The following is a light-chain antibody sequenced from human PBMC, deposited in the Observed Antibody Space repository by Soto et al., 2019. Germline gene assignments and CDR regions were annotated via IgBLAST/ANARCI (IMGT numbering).Light chain of an antibody. CDR2: AVS. V-gene: IGKV3-20*01. Sequence: DIVLTQSPGTLSLSPGQRATLSCRASQSVSSSSVAWYRQRPGQAPRLLIYAVSSRAIDTPDRFSGSGSGTDFTLTISRLEPEDFAVYYCQHFGRSPFTFGPGTKVDIK. CDR3: QHFGRSPFT. J-gene: IGKJ3*01. CDR1: QSVSSSS.